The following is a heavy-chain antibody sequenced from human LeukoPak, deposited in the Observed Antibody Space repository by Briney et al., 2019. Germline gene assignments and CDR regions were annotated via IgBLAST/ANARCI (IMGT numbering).Heavy chain of an antibody. V-gene: IGHV3-74*01. Sequence: GGSLRLSCAASGFTFSAYSMNWVRQAPGKGLVWVSRINSDGSSTSYADSVKGRFTISRDNAKNSLYLQMNSLRAEDTALYYCAREEARRAFDIWGQGTMVTVSS. CDR1: GFTFSAYS. CDR3: AREEARRAFDI. J-gene: IGHJ3*02. CDR2: INSDGSST.